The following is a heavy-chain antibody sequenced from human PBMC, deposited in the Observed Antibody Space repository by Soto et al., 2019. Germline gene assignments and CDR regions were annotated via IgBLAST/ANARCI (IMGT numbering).Heavy chain of an antibody. CDR2: INHSGST. V-gene: IGHV4-34*01. J-gene: IGHJ6*02. Sequence: QVQLQQWGAGLLKPSETLSLTCAVYGGSFSGYYWSWIRQPPGKGLEWIGEINHSGSTNYTPSLKSRVTISVDTSKNQFSLKLSSVTAADTAVYYCARVGLLYQLVSYYYGMDVWGQGTTVTVSS. CDR1: GGSFSGYY. D-gene: IGHD2-2*01. CDR3: ARVGLLYQLVSYYYGMDV.